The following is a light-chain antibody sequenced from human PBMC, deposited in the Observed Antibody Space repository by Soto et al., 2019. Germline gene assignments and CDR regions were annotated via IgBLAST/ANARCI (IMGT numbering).Light chain of an antibody. Sequence: QSALTQPASVSGSPGQSITISCTGTSTDVGGYNYVSWYQQHPGKAPKLIIYEVRNRPSGVSNRFSGSKSGNTASLTISGLQAEDEGDYYCSSYTSSNPLVVFGGGPKLTVL. V-gene: IGLV2-14*01. CDR2: EVR. CDR1: STDVGGYNY. CDR3: SSYTSSNPLVV. J-gene: IGLJ2*01.